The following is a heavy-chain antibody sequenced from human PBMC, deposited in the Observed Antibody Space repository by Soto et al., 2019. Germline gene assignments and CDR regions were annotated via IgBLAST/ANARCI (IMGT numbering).Heavy chain of an antibody. V-gene: IGHV1-69*01. CDR2: IIPIFGTA. Sequence: QVQLVQSGAEVKKPGSSVKVSCKASGGTFSSYAISWVRQAPGQGLEWMGGIIPIFGTATYAQKFQGRVTITADESTRTAYMELSGLRSEDTAVYSCARAHSMIVVDPDKRGAFAIRGQGTMITVSS. D-gene: IGHD3-22*01. CDR1: GGTFSSYA. CDR3: ARAHSMIVVDPDKRGAFAI. J-gene: IGHJ3*02.